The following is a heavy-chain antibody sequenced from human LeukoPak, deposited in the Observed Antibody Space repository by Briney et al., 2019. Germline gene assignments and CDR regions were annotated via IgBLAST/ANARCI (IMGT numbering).Heavy chain of an antibody. D-gene: IGHD3/OR15-3a*01. Sequence: GGSLRLSCVVSGFIFRDYAMSWVRQAPGEGLEWVAGISDNGGGPYYADSLKGRFTISRDNSKNILYLQMNSLRAEDTAVYYCAKEIGRLGVPLYDYWGRGTLVTASS. CDR1: GFIFRDYA. CDR2: ISDNGGGP. J-gene: IGHJ4*02. V-gene: IGHV3-23*01. CDR3: AKEIGRLGVPLYDY.